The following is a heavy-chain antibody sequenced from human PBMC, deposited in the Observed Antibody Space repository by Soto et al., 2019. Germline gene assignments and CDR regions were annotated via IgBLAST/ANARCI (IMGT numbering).Heavy chain of an antibody. CDR3: ARDTILRFFEWTSPKYYYYGMHV. CDR1: GYTFTSYG. V-gene: IGHV1-18*01. Sequence: QVQLVQSGAEVKKPGASVKVSCKASGYTFTSYGIIWVRQAPGQGLEWMGWISAYNGNTNYAQKLQGRVTMTTETATSTAYRKLRSLRSDDAAVYYCARDTILRFFEWTSPKYYYYGMHVWGQGPTVTASS. CDR2: ISAYNGNT. J-gene: IGHJ6*02. D-gene: IGHD3-3*01.